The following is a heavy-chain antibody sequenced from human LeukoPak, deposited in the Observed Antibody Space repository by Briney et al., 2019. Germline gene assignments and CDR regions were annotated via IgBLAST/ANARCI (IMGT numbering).Heavy chain of an antibody. V-gene: IGHV3-48*04. CDR3: ARVGYCSSTSCRRGAFDI. J-gene: IGHJ3*02. D-gene: IGHD2-2*01. CDR2: ISSSGSTI. CDR1: GFTFSSYS. Sequence: GGSLRLSCAASGFTFSSYSMNWVRQAPGKGLEWVSYISSSGSTIYYADSVKGRFTISRDNAKNSLYLQMNSLRAEDTAVYYCARVGYCSSTSCRRGAFDIWGQGTMVTVSS.